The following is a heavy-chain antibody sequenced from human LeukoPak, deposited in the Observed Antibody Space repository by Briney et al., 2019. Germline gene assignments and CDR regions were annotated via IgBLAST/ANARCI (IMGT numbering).Heavy chain of an antibody. J-gene: IGHJ4*02. CDR3: ARGVYIAAAQYGY. CDR1: GGSISSYY. CDR2: IYYSGTT. V-gene: IGHV4-59*01. D-gene: IGHD6-13*01. Sequence: PSETLSLTCTVPGGSISSYYWSWIRQPPGKGLEWIGYIYYSGTTNYNPSLKSRVTISVDTSKNQFSLKLSSVTAADTAVYYCARGVYIAAAQYGYWGRGTLVTVSS.